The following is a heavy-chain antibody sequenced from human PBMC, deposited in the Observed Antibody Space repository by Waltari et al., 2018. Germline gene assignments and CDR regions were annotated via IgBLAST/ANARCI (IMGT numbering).Heavy chain of an antibody. CDR1: GGSFSGYY. J-gene: IGHJ4*02. D-gene: IGHD5-12*01. V-gene: IGHV4-34*01. CDR2: INHSGST. Sequence: QVQLQQWGAGLLKPSETLSLTCAVYGGSFSGYYWSWIRQPPGKGLEWIGEINHSGSTNYNPSLKRRVTISVDTSKNQVSLKLSSVTAADTAVYYCARGRGRWLQLNYFDYWGQGTLVTVSS. CDR3: ARGRGRWLQLNYFDY.